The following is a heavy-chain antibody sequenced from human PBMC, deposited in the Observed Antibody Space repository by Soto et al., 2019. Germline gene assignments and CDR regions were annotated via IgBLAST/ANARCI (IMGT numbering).Heavy chain of an antibody. CDR2: ISGSGGST. J-gene: IGHJ6*02. CDR1: GFTFSSYA. D-gene: IGHD2-2*01. V-gene: IGHV3-23*01. Sequence: GGSLRLSCAASGFTFSSYAMSWVRQAPGKGLEWVSAISGSGGSTYYADSVKGRFTISRDNSKNTLYLQMNSLRAEDTAVYYCAKDSATYCSSTSCYGGFRMDVWGQGTTVTV. CDR3: AKDSATYCSSTSCYGGFRMDV.